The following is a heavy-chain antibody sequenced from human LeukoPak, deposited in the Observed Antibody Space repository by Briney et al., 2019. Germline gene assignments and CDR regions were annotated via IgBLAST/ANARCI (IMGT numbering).Heavy chain of an antibody. D-gene: IGHD6-19*01. Sequence: SGGSLRLSCAASGFTFSSYNMNWVRQAPGKGLEWVSYISPSSSPTYYVDSVKGRFTISRDNAKNSLYLQMDSLRDEDTAVYYCARAVAGIDYWGQGTLDAVSS. CDR1: GFTFSSYN. CDR3: ARAVAGIDY. J-gene: IGHJ4*02. CDR2: ISPSSSPT. V-gene: IGHV3-48*02.